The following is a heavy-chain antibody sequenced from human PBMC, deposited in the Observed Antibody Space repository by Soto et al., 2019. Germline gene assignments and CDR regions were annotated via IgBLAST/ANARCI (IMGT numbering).Heavy chain of an antibody. D-gene: IGHD3-10*01. CDR1: GGSFSGYY. CDR2: INHSGST. V-gene: IGHV4-34*01. CDR3: AREPGEIGELWDYYYGMDV. J-gene: IGHJ6*02. Sequence: SETLSLTCAVYGGSFSGYYWSWIRQPPGKGLEWIGEINHSGSTNYNPSLKSRVTISVDTSKNQFSLKLSSVTAADTAVYYCAREPGEIGELWDYYYGMDVWGQGTTVTVSS.